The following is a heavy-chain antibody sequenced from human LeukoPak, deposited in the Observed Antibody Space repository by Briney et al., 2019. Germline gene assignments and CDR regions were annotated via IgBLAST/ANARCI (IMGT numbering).Heavy chain of an antibody. J-gene: IGHJ5*02. Sequence: GGSLRLSCAASGFTFSNYVMSWVRQAPGKGLEWVSAISGSDGCIWYADSVKGRFTVSRDNSKNTLYLQMNGLRAEDTAVYYCAKLLSGYCSRTSCLNWFDPWGQGTLVTVSS. D-gene: IGHD2-2*01. CDR2: ISGSDGCI. CDR3: AKLLSGYCSRTSCLNWFDP. CDR1: GFTFSNYV. V-gene: IGHV3-23*01.